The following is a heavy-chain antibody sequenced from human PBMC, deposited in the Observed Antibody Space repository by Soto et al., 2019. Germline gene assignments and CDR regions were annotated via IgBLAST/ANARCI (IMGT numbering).Heavy chain of an antibody. CDR2: INPDGSRI. Sequence: EVQLVESGGGLVQAGGSLRLSCAASGFALSSYWMHWVRRVPGKGLVWVSRINPDGSRIDYADSVRGRFTISRDNAKNTLFLQMNNLRVEDTALYHCARVPVGAYGKFDPWGQGTLVTVSS. J-gene: IGHJ5*02. D-gene: IGHD2-8*02. CDR3: ARVPVGAYGKFDP. V-gene: IGHV3-74*01. CDR1: GFALSSYW.